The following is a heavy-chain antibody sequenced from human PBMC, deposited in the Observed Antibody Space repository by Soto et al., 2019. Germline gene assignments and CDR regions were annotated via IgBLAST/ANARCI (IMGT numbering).Heavy chain of an antibody. CDR3: ATDLSYYDSSGYPRVRYYFDY. V-gene: IGHV1-24*01. CDR1: GYTLTELS. D-gene: IGHD3-22*01. Sequence: GASVKVFCKVSGYTLTELSMHWVRQAPGKGLEWMGGFDPEDGETIYAQKFQGRVTMTEDTSTDTAYMELSSLRSEDTAVYYCATDLSYYDSSGYPRVRYYFDYWGQGTLVTVSS. CDR2: FDPEDGET. J-gene: IGHJ4*02.